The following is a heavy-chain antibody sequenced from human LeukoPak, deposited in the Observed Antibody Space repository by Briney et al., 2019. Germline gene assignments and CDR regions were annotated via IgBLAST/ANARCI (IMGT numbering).Heavy chain of an antibody. CDR2: ISSSSSYI. V-gene: IGHV3-21*01. CDR1: GFTFSSYS. D-gene: IGHD2-21*02. Sequence: PGRSLRLSCAASGFTFSSYSMNWVRQAPGKGLEWVSSISSSSSYIYYADSVKGRFTISRDNAKNSLYLQMNSLRAEDTAVYYCARPYCGGDCYSPEPFDYWGQGTLVTVSS. J-gene: IGHJ4*02. CDR3: ARPYCGGDCYSPEPFDY.